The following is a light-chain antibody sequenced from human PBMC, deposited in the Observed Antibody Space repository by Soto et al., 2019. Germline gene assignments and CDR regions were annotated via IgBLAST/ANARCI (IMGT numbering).Light chain of an antibody. CDR2: LGS. CDR1: QSLLHSNGYNY. J-gene: IGKJ1*01. Sequence: DIVMTQSPLSLPFTPGEPASISCRSSQSLLHSNGYNYLDWYLQKPGQSPQLLIYLGSNRASGVPDRFSGSGSGTDSTLKISRVEAEDVGVYYCMQALQTPRTVGQGTRWIS. V-gene: IGKV2-28*01. CDR3: MQALQTPRT.